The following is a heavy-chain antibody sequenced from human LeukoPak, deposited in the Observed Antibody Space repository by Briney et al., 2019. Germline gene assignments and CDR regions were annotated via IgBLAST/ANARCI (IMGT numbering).Heavy chain of an antibody. CDR1: GFTFSSYS. V-gene: IGHV3-21*01. J-gene: IGHJ6*04. Sequence: GGSLRLSCAASGFTFSSYSMNWVRQAPGKGLEWVSSISSSSSYIYYADSVKGRFTISRDNAKNSLYLQMNSLRAEDTAVYYFARDGSWSSGPFYYYYGMGGWGKGTTVTVSS. CDR3: ARDGSWSSGPFYYYYGMGG. CDR2: ISSSSSYI. D-gene: IGHD6-6*01.